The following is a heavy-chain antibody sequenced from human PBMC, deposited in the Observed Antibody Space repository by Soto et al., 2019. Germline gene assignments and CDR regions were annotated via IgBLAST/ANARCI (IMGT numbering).Heavy chain of an antibody. D-gene: IGHD3-22*01. Sequence: VGSLRLSCAASGFTFSSYWMSWVRQAPGKGLEWVANIKQDGGEKYYVDSVKGRFTISRDNAKNSLFLQMNSLRAEDTAVYYCARDSVRGYYDSSGYFTALDYWRQGTLVTVSS. V-gene: IGHV3-7*01. J-gene: IGHJ4*02. CDR1: GFTFSSYW. CDR2: IKQDGGEK. CDR3: ARDSVRGYYDSSGYFTALDY.